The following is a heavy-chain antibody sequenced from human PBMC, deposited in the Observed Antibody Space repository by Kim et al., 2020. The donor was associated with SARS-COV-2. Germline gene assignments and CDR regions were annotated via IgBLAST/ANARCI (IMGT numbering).Heavy chain of an antibody. V-gene: IGHV3-7*01. Sequence: GGSLRLSCAASGFTFSSYWMSWVRQAPGKGLEWVANIKQDGSEKYYGDSVKGRFTISRDNAKKSLYLQMNSLRAEDTAVYYCARYVRGIITNEYFQHWGQGTLVTVPS. CDR3: ARYVRGIITNEYFQH. CDR2: IKQDGSEK. J-gene: IGHJ1*01. CDR1: GFTFSSYW. D-gene: IGHD3-10*02.